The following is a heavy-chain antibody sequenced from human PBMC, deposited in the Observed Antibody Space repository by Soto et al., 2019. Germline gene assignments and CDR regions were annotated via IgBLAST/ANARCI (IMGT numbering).Heavy chain of an antibody. CDR2: MNPNSGNT. V-gene: IGHV1-8*01. D-gene: IGHD3-3*01. CDR1: GYTFTSYD. J-gene: IGHJ6*03. CDR3: ARKGVRYYDFWSGYPKSAYYYYYYYMEV. Sequence: VASVKVSCKASGYTFTSYDINWVRQATGQGLEWMGWMNPNSGNTGYAQKFQGRVTMTRNTSISTAYMELSSLRSEDTAVYYCARKGVRYYDFWSGYPKSAYYYYYYYMEVWGKGTTVTVSS.